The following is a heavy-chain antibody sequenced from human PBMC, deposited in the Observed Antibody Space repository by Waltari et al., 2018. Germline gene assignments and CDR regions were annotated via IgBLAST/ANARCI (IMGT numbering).Heavy chain of an antibody. J-gene: IGHJ4*02. CDR1: GYSIISGYY. CDR3: ARHGTRITMTSSFEY. D-gene: IGHD3-3*01. CDR2: IYHRGST. Sequence: QVQLQESGPGLVKPSETLSPTCVVSGYSIISGYYWGWIRQPPGKGLGRIGSIYHRGSTYYNPSLKSRVTISVDTSKNQFSLKLSSVTAADTAVYYCARHGTRITMTSSFEYWGQGTLVTVSS. V-gene: IGHV4-38-2*01.